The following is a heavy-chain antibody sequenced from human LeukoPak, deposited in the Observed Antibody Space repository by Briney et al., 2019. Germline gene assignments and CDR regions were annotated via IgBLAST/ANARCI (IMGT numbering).Heavy chain of an antibody. Sequence: ASVKVSCKASGYTFANYAMHWVRQAPGQSLEWMGWINSANGNTKYSQKFQGRVTITRDTSASTAYMELSSLRSEDTAVYYCARDGRFIVADYYYGMDVWGQGTTVT. CDR2: INSANGNT. V-gene: IGHV1-3*04. CDR1: GYTFANYA. J-gene: IGHJ6*02. D-gene: IGHD1-26*01. CDR3: ARDGRFIVADYYYGMDV.